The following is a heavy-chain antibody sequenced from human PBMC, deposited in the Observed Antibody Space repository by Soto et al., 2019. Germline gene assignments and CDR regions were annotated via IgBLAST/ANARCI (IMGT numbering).Heavy chain of an antibody. D-gene: IGHD6-13*01. CDR3: VSWVSAHFDS. CDR2: ISSNGENT. V-gene: IGHV3-23*01. CDR1: GFTSDYHA. Sequence: TGGSLRLSCAASGFTSDYHAMNWVRQAPGKGLEWVSTISSNGENTHYADSVKGRFIISSDNSSNTVDLQMNSLRVEDTAVDYCVSWVSAHFDSWGQGTLVTVS. J-gene: IGHJ4*02.